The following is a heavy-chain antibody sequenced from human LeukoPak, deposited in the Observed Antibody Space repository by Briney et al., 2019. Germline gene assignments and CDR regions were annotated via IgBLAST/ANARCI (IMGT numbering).Heavy chain of an antibody. CDR2: IRSNTDGGTT. Sequence: GGSLRLSCAASGFTFSNAWMSWARQAPGKGLEWVGRIRSNTDGGTTDYAAPVKGRFTISRDDSKNTLYLQMGSLKTEDTAVYYCTAAGSYNWNDELGFDYWGQGTLVTVSS. D-gene: IGHD1-1*01. CDR3: TAAGSYNWNDELGFDY. V-gene: IGHV3-15*01. CDR1: GFTFSNAW. J-gene: IGHJ4*02.